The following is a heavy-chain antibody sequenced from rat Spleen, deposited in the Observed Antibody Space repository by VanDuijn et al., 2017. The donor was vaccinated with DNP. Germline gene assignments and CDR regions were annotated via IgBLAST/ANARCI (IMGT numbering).Heavy chain of an antibody. CDR1: GFTFSVYN. CDR2: TSYDGSST. D-gene: IGHD1-11*01. CDR3: ARHYGGYSYYWYFDF. J-gene: IGHJ1*01. Sequence: EVQLVESGGGLVQPGRSLKLSCAASGFTFSVYNMAWVRQAPKKGLEWAATTSYDGSSTSYRDSVKGRFTISRDNAKSTLYLQMDSLRSEDTATYYCARHYGGYSYYWYFDFWGPGTMVTVSS. V-gene: IGHV5-7*01.